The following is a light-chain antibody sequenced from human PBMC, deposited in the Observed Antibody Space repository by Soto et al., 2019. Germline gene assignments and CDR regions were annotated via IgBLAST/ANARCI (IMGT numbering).Light chain of an antibody. CDR2: GAS. CDR3: QQYVTSPWA. Sequence: VFAQSAGTVSVSPGESATGSCRASQSVSSSFLAWYQQKAGQAPRLLIYGASRRATGIPDRFSGSGSGTDFTLTISTLEPDDFAVYYCQQYVTSPWAFGQGTKVDIK. J-gene: IGKJ1*01. V-gene: IGKV3-20*01. CDR1: QSVSSSF.